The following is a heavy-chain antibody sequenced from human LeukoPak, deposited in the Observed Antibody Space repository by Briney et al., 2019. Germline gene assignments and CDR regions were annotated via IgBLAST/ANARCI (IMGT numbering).Heavy chain of an antibody. J-gene: IGHJ4*02. CDR3: ARSRGYSYGWYFDY. D-gene: IGHD5-18*01. Sequence: ASVKVSCKASGYIFTSYAMHWVRQAPGQRLEWMGWINAGNGNTKYSQKFQGRVTITRDTSASTAYMELSSLRSEDTAVYYCARSRGYSYGWYFDYWGQGTLVTVSS. CDR2: INAGNGNT. CDR1: GYIFTSYA. V-gene: IGHV1-3*01.